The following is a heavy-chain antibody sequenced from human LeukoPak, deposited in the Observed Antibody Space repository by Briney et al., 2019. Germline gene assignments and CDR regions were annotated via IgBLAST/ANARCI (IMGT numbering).Heavy chain of an antibody. D-gene: IGHD5-24*01. CDR3: ARDAETSLAN. CDR1: GFAVSSKY. V-gene: IGHV3-66*01. Sequence: GGSPRLSCAASGFAVSSKYMNWVRQAPGKGLEWVTVIYLDGRADYADSVKGRFTISSDNSKNTVYLQMNSLKDEDTAVYYCARDAETSLANWGQGTLATVSP. J-gene: IGHJ4*02. CDR2: IYLDGRA.